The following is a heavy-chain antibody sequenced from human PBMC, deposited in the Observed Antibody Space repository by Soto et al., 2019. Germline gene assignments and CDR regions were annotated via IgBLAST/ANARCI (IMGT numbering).Heavy chain of an antibody. V-gene: IGHV1-18*01. J-gene: IGHJ4*02. D-gene: IGHD3-22*01. Sequence: ASVKVSCKASGYTFTSYGISWVRQAPGQGLEWMGWISAYNGNTNYAQKLQGRVTMTTDTSTSTAYMELRSLRSDDTAVYYCARVSDYYDSSGDDYWGQGTLVTVPS. CDR2: ISAYNGNT. CDR1: GYTFTSYG. CDR3: ARVSDYYDSSGDDY.